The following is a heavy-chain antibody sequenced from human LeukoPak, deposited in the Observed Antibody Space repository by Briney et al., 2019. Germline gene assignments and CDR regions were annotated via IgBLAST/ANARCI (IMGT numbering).Heavy chain of an antibody. CDR2: ISSSSSYI. D-gene: IGHD3-22*01. CDR1: GFIFSSYS. J-gene: IGHJ5*02. Sequence: GGSLRLSCAASGFIFSSYSMNWVRQAPAKALEWVSSISSSSSYIYYADSVKGRFTISRDNAKNSLYLQMNSLRAEDTAVYYCARDARDSSGYYDWFDPWGQGTLVTVSS. V-gene: IGHV3-21*01. CDR3: ARDARDSSGYYDWFDP.